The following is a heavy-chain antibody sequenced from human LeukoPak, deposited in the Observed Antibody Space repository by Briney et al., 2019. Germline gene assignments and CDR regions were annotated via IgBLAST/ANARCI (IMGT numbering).Heavy chain of an antibody. CDR3: ARAKYYYDNSGYSYYFDY. CDR1: GFTFSSYG. Sequence: GGSLRLSCAASGFTFSSYGMSWVRQAPGKGLEWVSAISGSGGGTYYADSVKGRFTISRDNSKNTLYLQMNSLRAEDTAVYYCARAKYYYDNSGYSYYFDYWGQGTLVTVSS. V-gene: IGHV3-23*01. J-gene: IGHJ4*02. CDR2: ISGSGGGT. D-gene: IGHD3-22*01.